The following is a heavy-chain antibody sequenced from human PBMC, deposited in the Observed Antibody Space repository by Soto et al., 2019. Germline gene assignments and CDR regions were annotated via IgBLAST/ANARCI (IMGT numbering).Heavy chain of an antibody. V-gene: IGHV4-61*01. J-gene: IGHJ4*02. CDR1: GGSFKSGSYS. Sequence: PSETLSLTCTVSGGSFKSGSYSWSWIRQPPGKGLEWIGYVYHTGRTSYNPSLKSRVSISMDMSKNQFSLNLDSVTAADTAVYFCARDFAYFDSWGQGTMVTVYS. D-gene: IGHD3-3*01. CDR3: ARDFAYFDS. CDR2: VYHTGRT.